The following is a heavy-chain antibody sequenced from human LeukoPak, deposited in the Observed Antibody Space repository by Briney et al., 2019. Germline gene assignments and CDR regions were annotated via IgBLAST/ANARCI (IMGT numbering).Heavy chain of an antibody. J-gene: IGHJ4*02. Sequence: GRSLRLSCAASGFTFSSYGMHWVRQAPGKGLEWVAVISYDGSNKYYADSVKGRFTISRDNSKNTLYLQMNSLRAEDTAVYYCAKDGYSSSVDYWGQGTLVTVSS. V-gene: IGHV3-30*18. CDR3: AKDGYSSSVDY. CDR1: GFTFSSYG. D-gene: IGHD6-13*01. CDR2: ISYDGSNK.